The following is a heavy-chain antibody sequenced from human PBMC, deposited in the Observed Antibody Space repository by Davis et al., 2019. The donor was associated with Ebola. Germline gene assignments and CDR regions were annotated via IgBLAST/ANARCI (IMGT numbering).Heavy chain of an antibody. CDR3: ARKGFLEWLLSTDSYGMDV. CDR2: ISGYNGNT. J-gene: IGHJ6*02. D-gene: IGHD3-3*01. CDR1: GYTFTSYG. Sequence: ASVKVSCKASGYTFTSYGISWVRQASGQGLEWMGWISGYNGNTNYVENLQGRVTMTADTSTSTAYMELRSLRSADTAVYYCARKGFLEWLLSTDSYGMDVWGQGTAVTVSS. V-gene: IGHV1-18*01.